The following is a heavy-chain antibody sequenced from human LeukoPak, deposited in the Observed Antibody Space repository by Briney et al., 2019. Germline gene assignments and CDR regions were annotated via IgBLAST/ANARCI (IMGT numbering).Heavy chain of an antibody. D-gene: IGHD1-26*01. J-gene: IGHJ4*02. CDR3: ARGSKWEHLDY. V-gene: IGHV1-18*01. CDR2: ISAYNGNT. Sequence: ASVKVSCKASGYSFSSYGITWVRQAPGQGLEWMGWISAYNGNTNYAQKLQGRVTMTTDTSTNTAYMELRSLRSDDTAVYYCARGSKWEHLDYWGQGTLVTVSS. CDR1: GYSFSSYG.